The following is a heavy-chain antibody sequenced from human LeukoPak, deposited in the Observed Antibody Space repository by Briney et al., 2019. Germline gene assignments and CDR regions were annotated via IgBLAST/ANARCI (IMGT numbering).Heavy chain of an antibody. CDR2: IYTSGST. V-gene: IGHV4-4*07. J-gene: IGHJ4*02. CDR1: GGSISSYY. Sequence: SETLSLTCTVSGGSISSYYWIWIRQPAGKGLELIGRIYTSGSTNYNPSLKSRVTISVDTSKNQFSLKLSSVTAADTAVYYCARDLSDYWGQGTLVNVAS. CDR3: ARDLSDY.